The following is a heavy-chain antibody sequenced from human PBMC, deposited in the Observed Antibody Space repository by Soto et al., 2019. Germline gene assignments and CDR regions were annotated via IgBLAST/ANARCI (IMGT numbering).Heavy chain of an antibody. CDR2: ISSSGSTI. D-gene: IGHD2-2*01. CDR1: GFTFSSYE. J-gene: IGHJ6*02. V-gene: IGHV3-48*03. Sequence: VQLVESGGGVVQPGRSLRLSCAASGFTFSSYEMNWVRQAPGKGLEWVSYISSSGSTIYYADSVKGRFTIPRDNAKNSLYLQMNSLRAEDTAVYYCARDGKDIVVVPAAYYGMDVWGQGTTVTVSS. CDR3: ARDGKDIVVVPAAYYGMDV.